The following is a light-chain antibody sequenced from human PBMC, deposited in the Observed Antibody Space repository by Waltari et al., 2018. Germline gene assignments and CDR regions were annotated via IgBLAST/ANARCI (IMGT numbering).Light chain of an antibody. CDR2: EVN. CDR3: FSYTGDTTLYV. CDR1: SNDVGNSKL. J-gene: IGLJ1*01. Sequence: QSALTQPASVSGSPGQPITISCTGPSNDVGNSKLVSWYQQYPGKVPQLIIYEVNKRPSGVSHRFSGSKSRITASLTISGLQAEDEADYYCFSYTGDTTLYVFGTGTKVTVL. V-gene: IGLV2-23*02.